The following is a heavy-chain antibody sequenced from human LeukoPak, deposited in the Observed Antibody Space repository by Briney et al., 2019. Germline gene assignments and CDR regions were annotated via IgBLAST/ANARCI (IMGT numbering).Heavy chain of an antibody. D-gene: IGHD3-3*01. CDR2: IYTSGST. Sequence: SETLSLTCTVSGGSISSGSYYWSWIRQPAGKGLEWIGRIYTSGSTNYTPSLKSRVTISVDTSKNQFSLKLSSVTAADTAVYYCARIDFHNYYYYMDVWGKGTTVTVSS. CDR3: ARIDFHNYYYYMDV. CDR1: GGSISSGSYY. V-gene: IGHV4-61*02. J-gene: IGHJ6*03.